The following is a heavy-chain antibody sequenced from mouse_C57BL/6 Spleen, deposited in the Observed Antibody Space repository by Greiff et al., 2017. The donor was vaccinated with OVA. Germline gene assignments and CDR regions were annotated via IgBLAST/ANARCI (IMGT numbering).Heavy chain of an antibody. J-gene: IGHJ1*03. Sequence: DVKLVESGGGLVKPGGSLKLSCAASGFTFSSYAMSWVRQTPEKRLEWVATISDGGSYTYYPDNVKGRFTISRDNAKNNLYLQMSHLKSEDTAMYYGARDRDGSSYWYFDVWGTGTTVTVSS. D-gene: IGHD1-1*01. CDR3: ARDRDGSSYWYFDV. CDR2: ISDGGSYT. CDR1: GFTFSSYA. V-gene: IGHV5-4*01.